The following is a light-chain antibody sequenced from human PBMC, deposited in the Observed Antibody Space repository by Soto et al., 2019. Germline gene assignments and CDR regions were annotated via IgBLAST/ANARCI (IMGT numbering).Light chain of an antibody. CDR3: CSYAGSSFYV. Sequence: QSALAQPASVSGSPGQSITISCTGTSGDVGSYNLVSWYQQHPGKAPKLMIYEGSKRPSGVSNRFSGSKSGNTASLTISGLQAEDEADYYCCSYAGSSFYVFXTGTKLTVL. CDR1: SGDVGSYNL. CDR2: EGS. V-gene: IGLV2-23*01. J-gene: IGLJ1*01.